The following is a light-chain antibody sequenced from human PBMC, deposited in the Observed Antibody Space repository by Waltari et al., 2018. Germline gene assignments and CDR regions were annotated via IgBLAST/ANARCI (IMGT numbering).Light chain of an antibody. J-gene: IGKJ1*01. CDR1: QSVSKY. CDR2: HAS. CDR3: QKYDSLPAT. Sequence: EIVLTQSPGSLSLSPGERATLSWRASQSVSKYLACYQQKPGQAPRPLIYHASSRATGIPDRFSGSGFGTDFSLTISRLEPEDFAVYYCQKYDSLPATFGQGTKVEIK. V-gene: IGKV3-20*01.